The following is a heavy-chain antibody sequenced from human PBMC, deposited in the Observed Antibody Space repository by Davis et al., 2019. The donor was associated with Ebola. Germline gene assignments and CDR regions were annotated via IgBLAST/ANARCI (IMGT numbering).Heavy chain of an antibody. Sequence: AASVKVSCKASGGTFSSYAISWVRQAPGQGLEWMGRIIPIFGTANYAQKFQGRVTITADESTSTAYMERSSLSSEDTAVYYCARSSATTRDAFDIWGQGTMVTVSS. J-gene: IGHJ3*02. CDR2: IIPIFGTA. D-gene: IGHD4-17*01. CDR1: GGTFSSYA. V-gene: IGHV1-69*13. CDR3: ARSSATTRDAFDI.